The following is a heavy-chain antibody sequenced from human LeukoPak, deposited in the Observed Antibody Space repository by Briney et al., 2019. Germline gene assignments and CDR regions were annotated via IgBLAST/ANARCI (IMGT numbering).Heavy chain of an antibody. V-gene: IGHV1-46*01. CDR2: INPSGGST. D-gene: IGHD3-3*01. CDR1: GYTFTSYH. CDR3: ARDLRITIFGVVIPWAFDI. J-gene: IGHJ3*02. Sequence: ASVKVSCKASGYTFTSYHMHWVRQAPGQGLEWMGIINPSGGSTSYAQKFQGRVTMTRDMSTSTLYMELSSLRSEDTAVYYCARDLRITIFGVVIPWAFDIWGQGTMVTVSS.